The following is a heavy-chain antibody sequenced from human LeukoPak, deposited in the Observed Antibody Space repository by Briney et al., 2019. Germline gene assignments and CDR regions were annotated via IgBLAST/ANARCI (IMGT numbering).Heavy chain of an antibody. CDR1: GGSISSGSYY. Sequence: TLSLTCTVSGGSISSGSYYWSWIRQPAGKGLEWIGRIYTSGSTNYNPSLKSRVTISVDTSKNQFSLKLSSVTAADTAVYYCARSRALASFDYWGQGTLVTVSS. V-gene: IGHV4-61*02. D-gene: IGHD6-13*01. CDR2: IYTSGST. J-gene: IGHJ4*02. CDR3: ARSRALASFDY.